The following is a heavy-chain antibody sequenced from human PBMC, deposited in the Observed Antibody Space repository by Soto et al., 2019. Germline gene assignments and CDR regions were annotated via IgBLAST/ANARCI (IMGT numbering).Heavy chain of an antibody. D-gene: IGHD1-26*01. CDR2: IYYSGST. J-gene: IGHJ6*03. CDR1: GGSISSSSYY. V-gene: IGHV4-39*01. Sequence: PSETLSLTCTVSGGSISSSSYYWGWIRQPPGKGLEWIGSIYYSGSTYYNPSLKSRVTISVDTSKNQFSLKLSSVTAADTAVYYCARRSHYYYMDVWCKGTTVTVSS. CDR3: ARRSHYYYMDV.